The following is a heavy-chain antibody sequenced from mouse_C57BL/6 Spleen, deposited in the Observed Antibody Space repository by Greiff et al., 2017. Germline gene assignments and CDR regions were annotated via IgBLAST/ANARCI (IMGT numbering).Heavy chain of an antibody. Sequence: EVQLQQSGPELVKPGASVKMSCKASGYTFTDYNMHWVKQSHGKSLEWIGYLNPNNGGTSYNQKFKGKATLTVNKSSSTAYMELRSLTSEDSAVYYCARPIYYDYAMDYWGQGTSVTVSS. CDR3: ARPIYYDYAMDY. V-gene: IGHV1-22*01. J-gene: IGHJ4*01. D-gene: IGHD2-1*01. CDR1: GYTFTDYN. CDR2: LNPNNGGT.